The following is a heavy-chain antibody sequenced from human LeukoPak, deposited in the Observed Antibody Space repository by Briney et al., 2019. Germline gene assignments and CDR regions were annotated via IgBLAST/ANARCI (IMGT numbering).Heavy chain of an antibody. CDR1: GGSISSSSYY. Sequence: SETLSLTCTVSGGSISSSSYYWGWIRQPPGKGLEWIGSIYYSGSTYYNPSLKSRVTISVDRSKNQFSLKLSSVTAADTAVYYCARSRYSGSSNWFDPWGQGTLVTVSS. CDR3: ARSRYSGSSNWFDP. D-gene: IGHD1-26*01. CDR2: IYYSGST. J-gene: IGHJ5*02. V-gene: IGHV4-39*07.